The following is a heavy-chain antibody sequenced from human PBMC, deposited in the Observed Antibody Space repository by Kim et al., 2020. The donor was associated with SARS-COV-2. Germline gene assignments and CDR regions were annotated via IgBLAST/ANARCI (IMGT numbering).Heavy chain of an antibody. J-gene: IGHJ6*02. CDR1: GGSISSYY. CDR2: INYSGSS. V-gene: IGHV4-59*01. CDR3: ARNRDMADIAASGTYYGMDI. Sequence: SETLSLTCTVSGGSISSYYWNWIRQPPGKGLEWIGYINYSGSSKYNPSLKSRVTISLDTSKNQFSLRLSSVTAADTAVYYCARNRDMADIAASGTYYGMDIWGQGATVAVSS. D-gene: IGHD6-13*01.